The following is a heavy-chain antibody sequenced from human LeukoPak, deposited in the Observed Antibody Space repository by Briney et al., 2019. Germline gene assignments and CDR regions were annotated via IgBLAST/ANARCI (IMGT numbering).Heavy chain of an antibody. D-gene: IGHD2-15*01. CDR3: GRDLTTLEHPGYYYGMDV. Sequence: GGSLRLSCAASEFTLTYNSMNWVRQAPGKGLEWLSHISITGAIYYADSVKGRFTISKDNARNSLYLQMNSLRDEDTAVYYCGRDLTTLEHPGYYYGMDVWGQGTTVTVSS. CDR1: EFTLTYNS. J-gene: IGHJ6*02. CDR2: ISITGAI. V-gene: IGHV3-48*02.